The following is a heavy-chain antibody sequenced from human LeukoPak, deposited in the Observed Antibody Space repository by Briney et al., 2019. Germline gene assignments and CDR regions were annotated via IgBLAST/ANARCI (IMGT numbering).Heavy chain of an antibody. V-gene: IGHV4-30-2*01. CDR1: GGSISSGGYS. Sequence: PSQTLSLTCAVSGGSISSGGYSWSWIRQPPGKGLEWIGYIYHSGSTYYNPSLKSRVTISVDRSKNQFSLKLSSVTAADTAVYYCARGSDLDYGDYVGFDYWGQGTLVTVSS. CDR2: IYHSGST. J-gene: IGHJ4*02. CDR3: ARGSDLDYGDYVGFDY. D-gene: IGHD4-17*01.